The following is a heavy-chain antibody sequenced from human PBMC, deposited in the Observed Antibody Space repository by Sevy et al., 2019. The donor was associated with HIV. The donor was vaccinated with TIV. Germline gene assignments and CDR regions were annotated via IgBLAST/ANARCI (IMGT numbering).Heavy chain of an antibody. CDR3: AILPLGYCSGGSCYQAAFDI. CDR2: IYYSGST. CDR1: GGSISSYY. Sequence: SETLSLTCTVSGGSISSYYWSWIRQPPGKGLEWIGYIYYSGSTNYKPSLKSRVTISVETSKNRFSLVLSSVTAADTGLYYNAILPLGYCSGGSCYQAAFDIWGQGTMVTVSS. J-gene: IGHJ3*02. D-gene: IGHD2-15*01. V-gene: IGHV4-59*01.